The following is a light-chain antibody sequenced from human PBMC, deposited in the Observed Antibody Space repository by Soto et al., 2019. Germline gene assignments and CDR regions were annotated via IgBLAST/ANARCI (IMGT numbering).Light chain of an antibody. CDR2: EVS. J-gene: IGLJ2*01. V-gene: IGLV2-8*01. CDR1: SGDIGAYNY. Sequence: QSVLTQPPSASGSPGQSVTISCTGTSGDIGAYNYVSWYQQHPGKAPKLIIYEVSQRPSGVPDRFSGSKSGNTASLTISGLQAEDEADYYCNSYTTSDTLVFGGGTQLTVL. CDR3: NSYTTSDTLV.